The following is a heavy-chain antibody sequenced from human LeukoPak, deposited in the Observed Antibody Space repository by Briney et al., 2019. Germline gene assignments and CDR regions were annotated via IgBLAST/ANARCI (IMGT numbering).Heavy chain of an antibody. CDR1: GFTFSSYS. D-gene: IGHD3-3*01. J-gene: IGHJ6*02. CDR3: ARGRGVRSLEWLSLHYGMDV. Sequence: GGSLRLSCAASGFTFSSYSMNWVRQAPGKGLEWVSSISSSSSYIYYADSVKGRFTISRDNAKNSLYLQMNSLRAEDTAVYYCARGRGVRSLEWLSLHYGMDVWGQGTTVTVSS. CDR2: ISSSSSYI. V-gene: IGHV3-21*01.